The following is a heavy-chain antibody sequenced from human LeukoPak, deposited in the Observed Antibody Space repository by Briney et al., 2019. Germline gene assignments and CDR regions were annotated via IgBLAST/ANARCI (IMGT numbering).Heavy chain of an antibody. CDR3: ARIRDVSGWPFDY. D-gene: IGHD6-19*01. CDR1: DGSINSDF. V-gene: IGHV4-59*01. Sequence: SETLSLTCTASDGSINSDFLTWIRQPPGKGLEWIGYIRYSGRSSCNPSLMSRGSISIDTSKNLFSLKLRSVTTADTAIYYCARIRDVSGWPFDYWGQGTLVTVS. CDR2: IRYSGRS. J-gene: IGHJ4*02.